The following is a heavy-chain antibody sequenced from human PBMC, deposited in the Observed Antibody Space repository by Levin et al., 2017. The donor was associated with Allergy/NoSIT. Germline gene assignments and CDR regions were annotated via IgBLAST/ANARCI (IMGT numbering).Heavy chain of an antibody. CDR2: ISGSGGNT. V-gene: IGHV3-23*01. Sequence: GASVKVSCAASGFIFSNYAMNWVRQAPGKGLEWVSGISGSGGNTYNADSVKDRFIISRDNSKTTVYLQMNSLRAEDTAVYYCAKAHGDYVGGGFDYWGQGTLVTVSS. CDR1: GFIFSNYA. J-gene: IGHJ4*02. D-gene: IGHD4-17*01. CDR3: AKAHGDYVGGGFDY.